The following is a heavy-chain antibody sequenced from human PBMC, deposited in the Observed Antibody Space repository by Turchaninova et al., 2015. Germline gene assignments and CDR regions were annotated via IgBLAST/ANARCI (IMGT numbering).Heavy chain of an antibody. Sequence: EVQLVESGGGLVQPGGSLRLYCAASGFTFSSYWMYWVRQAPGQGLVGVTRFKSDGSSPSYADAGKGRFTSSRDNAKNTLYLEINSLRAEETAVYYCARDRGWSAADYWGQGTLVTVSS. J-gene: IGHJ4*02. D-gene: IGHD3-3*01. V-gene: IGHV3-74*01. CDR3: ARDRGWSAADY. CDR2: FKSDGSSP. CDR1: GFTFSSYW.